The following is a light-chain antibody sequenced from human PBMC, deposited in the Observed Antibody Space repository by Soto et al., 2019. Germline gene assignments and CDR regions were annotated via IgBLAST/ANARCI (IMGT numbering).Light chain of an antibody. CDR1: SSDVGYYDY. CDR2: EVT. V-gene: IGLV2-8*01. CDR3: SSYAGSNNFV. J-gene: IGLJ1*01. Sequence: QSVLTQPPSASGFPGQSVTISCTGTSSDVGYYDYVSWYQQHPGKAPKLVIHEVTKRPSGVPDRVSASKSGNTASLTVSGLRAEDEADYYCSSYAGSNNFVFGSGTKVTVL.